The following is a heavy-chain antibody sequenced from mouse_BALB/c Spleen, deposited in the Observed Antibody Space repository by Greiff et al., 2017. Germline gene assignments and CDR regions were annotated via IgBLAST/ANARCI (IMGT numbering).Heavy chain of an antibody. CDR2: IDPENGDT. J-gene: IGHJ4*01. Sequence: EVQLQQSGAELVRSGASVKLSCTASGFNIKDYYMHWVKQRPEQGLEWIGWIDPENGDTEYAPKFQGKATMTADTSSNTAYLQLSSLTSEDTAVYYCNVGNYEDYAMDYWGQGTSVTVSS. CDR1: GFNIKDYY. D-gene: IGHD2-1*01. V-gene: IGHV14-4*02. CDR3: NVGNYEDYAMDY.